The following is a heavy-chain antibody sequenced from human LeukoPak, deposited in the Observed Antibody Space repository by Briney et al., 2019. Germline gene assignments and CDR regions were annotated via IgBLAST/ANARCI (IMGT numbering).Heavy chain of an antibody. CDR3: AKSHVSTATGTGRYFDY. V-gene: IGHV3-30*02. D-gene: IGHD3-9*01. Sequence: GGSLRLSCAASGFSFSSHGMHWVRQAPGQGLEWVAFIRYDGTKRNYADSVKGRFAISRDNSKHTVYLQMDSLRAEDTAVYYCAKSHVSTATGTGRYFDYWGQGTLDTASS. CDR1: GFSFSSHG. J-gene: IGHJ4*02. CDR2: IRYDGTKR.